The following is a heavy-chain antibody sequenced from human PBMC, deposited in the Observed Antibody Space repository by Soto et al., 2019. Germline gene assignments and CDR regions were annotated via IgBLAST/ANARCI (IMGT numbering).Heavy chain of an antibody. D-gene: IGHD4-17*01. V-gene: IGHV4-39*01. CDR1: GGSLTSSSYY. CDR2: MYYSGST. CDR3: ARQGTTSPDY. J-gene: IGHJ4*02. Sequence: LSLPCTVSGGSLTSSSYYWGWIRQPPGKGLEWIGSMYYSGSTYYNPSLKSRVTISADTSKNHFSLKLSSVTAADTAVYYCARQGTTSPDYWGQGTMVTVSS.